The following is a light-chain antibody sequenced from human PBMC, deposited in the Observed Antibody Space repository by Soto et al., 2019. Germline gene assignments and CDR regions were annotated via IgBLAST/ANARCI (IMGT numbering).Light chain of an antibody. CDR1: QSVAGW. Sequence: DIQMTQSPSTLSASVGDTVTITFRASQSVAGWLAWYQQKPGKAPTLLIYDASALPRGVPSRFSGSGSGTEFTLTISSLQPDDFATYYCQQYHRSSITFGQGTRLEIK. CDR2: DAS. V-gene: IGKV1-5*01. J-gene: IGKJ5*01. CDR3: QQYHRSSIT.